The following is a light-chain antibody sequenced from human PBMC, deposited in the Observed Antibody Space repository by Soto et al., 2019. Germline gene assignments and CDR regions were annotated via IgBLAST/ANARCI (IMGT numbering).Light chain of an antibody. CDR3: QQYGSACT. CDR1: QSVSSNY. J-gene: IGKJ2*02. CDR2: RAS. V-gene: IGKV3-20*01. Sequence: EIVLTQSPGTLSLSPGERATLSCRASQSVSSNYLAWYQQKPGQAPSLLIFRASSRASGIPDRFSGSGSGTDFTLTISRLEPEDFAVYYCQQYGSACTFGQGTKVEI.